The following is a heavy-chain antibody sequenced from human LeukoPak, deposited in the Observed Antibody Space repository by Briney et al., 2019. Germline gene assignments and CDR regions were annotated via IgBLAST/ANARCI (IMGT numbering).Heavy chain of an antibody. CDR1: GYTLTELS. Sequence: ASVKVSCKVSGYTLTELSMHWVRQAPGKGLEWMGGFDPEDGETIYAQKFQGRVTMTENTSTDTAYMELSTLRSEDTAVYYCAASPYIAAAGTLDYWGQGTLVTVSS. D-gene: IGHD6-13*01. J-gene: IGHJ4*02. CDR3: AASPYIAAAGTLDY. CDR2: FDPEDGET. V-gene: IGHV1-24*01.